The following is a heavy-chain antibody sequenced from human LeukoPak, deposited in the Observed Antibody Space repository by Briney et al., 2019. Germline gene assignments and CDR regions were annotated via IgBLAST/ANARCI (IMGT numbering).Heavy chain of an antibody. CDR3: ARVKSYYYDTSDKDAFDI. Sequence: ASVKVSCKASGGTFSSYAISWVRQAPGQGLEWMGWIDPNSGGTNYAQKFQGRVTMTSDTSISTAYMELSRLRSDDTAVYYCARVKSYYYDTSDKDAFDIWGQGTMVTVSS. CDR2: IDPNSGGT. V-gene: IGHV1-2*02. CDR1: GGTFSSYA. D-gene: IGHD3-22*01. J-gene: IGHJ3*02.